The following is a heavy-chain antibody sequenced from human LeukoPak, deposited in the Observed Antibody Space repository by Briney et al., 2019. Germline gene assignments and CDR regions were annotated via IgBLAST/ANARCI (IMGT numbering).Heavy chain of an antibody. D-gene: IGHD3-16*01. Sequence: SETLSLTCAVYGGSFSGYYWSWVRQPPGKGLEWVGEINHSGSTNYNPSLKSRVTISVDTSKNQFSLKLSSVTAADTAVYYCARGHKGVYDYVWGSSSYYFDYWGQGTLVTVSS. CDR3: ARGHKGVYDYVWGSSSYYFDY. CDR2: INHSGST. V-gene: IGHV4-34*01. CDR1: GGSFSGYY. J-gene: IGHJ4*02.